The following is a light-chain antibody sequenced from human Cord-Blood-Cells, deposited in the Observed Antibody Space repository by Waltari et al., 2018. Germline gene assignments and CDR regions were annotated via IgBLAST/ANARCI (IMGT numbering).Light chain of an antibody. CDR3: SSYTSSSTWV. CDR2: DVS. CDR1: SSDVGGYNY. Sequence: SALTQPASVSGSPGQSITISCTGTSSDVGGYNYVSCYQQHPSKAPKRMIYDVSNRPSGVSIRFSGSKSGNTASLTISGLQAEDEADYYCSSYTSSSTWVFGGGTKLTVL. V-gene: IGLV2-14*03. J-gene: IGLJ3*02.